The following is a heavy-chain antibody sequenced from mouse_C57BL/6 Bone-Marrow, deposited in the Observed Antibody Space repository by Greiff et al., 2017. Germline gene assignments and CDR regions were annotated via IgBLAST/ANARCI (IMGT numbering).Heavy chain of an antibody. CDR1: GFTFSSYA. V-gene: IGHV5-9-1*02. Sequence: EVKLVESGEGLVKPGGSLKLSCAASGFTFSSYAMSWVRQTPEKRLEWVAYISSGGDYIYYADTVKGRFTISRDNARNTLYLQMSSLKSEDTAMYYCTRDQGNSPLFAYWGQGTLVTVSA. CDR3: TRDQGNSPLFAY. CDR2: ISSGGDYI. J-gene: IGHJ3*01. D-gene: IGHD2-1*01.